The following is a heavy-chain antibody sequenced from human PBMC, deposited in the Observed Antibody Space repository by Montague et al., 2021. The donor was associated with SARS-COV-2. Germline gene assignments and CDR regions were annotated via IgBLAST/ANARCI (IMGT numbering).Heavy chain of an antibody. CDR2: VYYTGGT. Sequence: SETLSLTCGISGGSINSFYWNWIRQSPGKGLEWIGYVYYTGGTNYNPSLKSRATISVDTSKNQFSLTVGSVTAADTAVYYCARAGGGSSYNYYGLDVWGQGTTVTVSS. J-gene: IGHJ6*02. CDR1: GGSINSFY. D-gene: IGHD2-15*01. V-gene: IGHV4-59*01. CDR3: ARAGGGSSYNYYGLDV.